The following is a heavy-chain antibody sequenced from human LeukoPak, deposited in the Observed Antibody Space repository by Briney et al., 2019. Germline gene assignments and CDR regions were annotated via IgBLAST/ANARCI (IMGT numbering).Heavy chain of an antibody. V-gene: IGHV3-74*01. CDR2: INSDGSST. Sequence: GRSLRLSCAASGFTFSSYAMHWVRQAPGKGLVWVSRINSDGSSTSYADSVKGRFTISRDNAKNTLYLQMNSLRAEDTAVYYCAREDILTGYYRFAYWGQGTLVTVSS. CDR3: AREDILTGYYRFAY. D-gene: IGHD3-9*01. CDR1: GFTFSSYA. J-gene: IGHJ4*02.